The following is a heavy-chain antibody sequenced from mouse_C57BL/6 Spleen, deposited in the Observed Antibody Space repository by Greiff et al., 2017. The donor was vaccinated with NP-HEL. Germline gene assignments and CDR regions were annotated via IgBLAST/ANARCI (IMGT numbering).Heavy chain of an antibody. J-gene: IGHJ2*01. CDR3: ARSGYGSSYDFDY. Sequence: QVQLQQSGAELVKPGASVKLSCKASGYTFTSYWMHWVKQRPGQGLEWIGMIHPNSGSTNYNEKFKSKATLTVDKSSSTAYMQLSSLTSEDSAVYYCARSGYGSSYDFDYWGQGTTLTVSS. CDR1: GYTFTSYW. D-gene: IGHD1-1*01. CDR2: IHPNSGST. V-gene: IGHV1-64*01.